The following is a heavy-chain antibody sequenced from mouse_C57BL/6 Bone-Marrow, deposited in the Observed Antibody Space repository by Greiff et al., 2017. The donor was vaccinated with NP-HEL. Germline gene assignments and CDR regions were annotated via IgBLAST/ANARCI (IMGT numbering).Heavy chain of an antibody. V-gene: IGHV1-26*01. D-gene: IGHD2-5*01. Sequence: VQLQQSGPELVKPGASVKISCKASGYTFTDYYMNWVKQSHGKSLEWIGDINPNNGGTSYNQKFKGKATLTVDKSSSTAYMELRSLTSEDSAVYYCARGIVTPFAYWGQGTLVTVSA. CDR2: INPNNGGT. CDR1: GYTFTDYY. CDR3: ARGIVTPFAY. J-gene: IGHJ3*01.